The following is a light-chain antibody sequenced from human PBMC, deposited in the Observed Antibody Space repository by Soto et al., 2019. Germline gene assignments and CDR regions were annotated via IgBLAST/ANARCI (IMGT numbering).Light chain of an antibody. Sequence: EIVLTQSPATLSLSPGERATLSCRASQSVSSYLAWYQQKPGQAPRLLIYDASNRATGIPARFSGSGSGTDFPLTISSLEPEDFAVYYCQQRSNWPPWTFGPAPKV. J-gene: IGKJ1*01. V-gene: IGKV3-11*01. CDR3: QQRSNWPPWT. CDR1: QSVSSY. CDR2: DAS.